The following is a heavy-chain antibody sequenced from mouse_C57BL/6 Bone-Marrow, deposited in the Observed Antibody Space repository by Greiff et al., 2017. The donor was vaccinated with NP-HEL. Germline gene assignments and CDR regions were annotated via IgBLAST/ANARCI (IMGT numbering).Heavy chain of an antibody. J-gene: IGHJ3*01. Sequence: QVQLQQSGAELARPGASVKLSCKASGYTFTSYGISWVKQRTGQGLEWIGEIYPRSGNTYYNEKFKGKATLTADKSSSTAYMELRSLTSEDSAVYFCARCGYGSSLAWFAYWGQGTLVTVSA. CDR2: IYPRSGNT. CDR1: GYTFTSYG. CDR3: ARCGYGSSLAWFAY. D-gene: IGHD1-1*01. V-gene: IGHV1-81*01.